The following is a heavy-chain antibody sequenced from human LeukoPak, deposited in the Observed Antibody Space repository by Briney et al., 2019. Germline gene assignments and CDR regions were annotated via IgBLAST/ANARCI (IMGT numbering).Heavy chain of an antibody. CDR3: ASRYPAFGPARASYYFDY. V-gene: IGHV4-34*01. J-gene: IGHJ4*02. CDR1: GGSFSGYY. Sequence: PSETLSLICAVCGGSFSGYYWSWIRQPTGKGLEWIGEMNHSGSTNYNPSLKSRVTISVDTSKTQFSLKLCSVTAADTAVYYCASRYPAFGPARASYYFDYWGQGTLVTVSS. D-gene: IGHD1-26*01. CDR2: MNHSGST.